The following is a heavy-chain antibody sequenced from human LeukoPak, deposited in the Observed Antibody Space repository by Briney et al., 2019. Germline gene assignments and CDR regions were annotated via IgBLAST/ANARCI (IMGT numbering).Heavy chain of an antibody. CDR1: GFTFSSYA. V-gene: IGHV3-23*01. CDR2: ISGSGGST. Sequence: SGRSLRLSCTASGFTFSSYAMSWVRQAPGKGLEWVSVISGSGGSTYYADSVKGRFTISRDNSKNTLYLQMNSLRAEDTAVYYCAKHLLKNYYYGMDVWGQGTTVTVSS. CDR3: AKHLLKNYYYGMDV. J-gene: IGHJ6*02.